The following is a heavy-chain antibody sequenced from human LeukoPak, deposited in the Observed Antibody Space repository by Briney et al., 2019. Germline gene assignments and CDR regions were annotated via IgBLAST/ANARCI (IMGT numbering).Heavy chain of an antibody. Sequence: GGSLRLSCAASGFTFSSYEMNWVRQAPGKGLEWVSYISSSGSTIYYSDSVKGRFTISRDNAQNSLYLQMNSLRAEDTAVYYCARDLTSVVAATFVDYWGQGTLVTVSS. CDR1: GFTFSSYE. CDR2: ISSSGSTI. D-gene: IGHD2-15*01. J-gene: IGHJ4*02. CDR3: ARDLTSVVAATFVDY. V-gene: IGHV3-48*03.